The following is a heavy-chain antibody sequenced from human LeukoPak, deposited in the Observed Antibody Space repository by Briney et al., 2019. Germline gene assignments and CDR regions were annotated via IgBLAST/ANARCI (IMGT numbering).Heavy chain of an antibody. V-gene: IGHV4-59*01. Sequence: SETLSLTCTVSGGSISSYYWSWIRQPPGKGLEWIGYIYYSGSTNYNPSLKSRVTISVDTSKNQFSLKLSSVTAADTAVYYCARDRKNWEDAFDIWGQGTMVTVSS. CDR3: ARDRKNWEDAFDI. D-gene: IGHD7-27*01. CDR1: GGSISSYY. J-gene: IGHJ3*02. CDR2: IYYSGST.